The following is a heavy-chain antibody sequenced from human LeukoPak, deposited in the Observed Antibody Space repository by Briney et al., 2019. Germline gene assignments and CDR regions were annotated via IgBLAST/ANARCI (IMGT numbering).Heavy chain of an antibody. Sequence: PGGSLRLSCAASGFTFSSYSMNWVRQAPGKGLEWVAFIRYDGSNKYYADSVKGRFTISRDNSKNTLYLQMNSLRAEDTAVYYCAKVAEQWLDKSYYYYYYMDVWGKGTTVTVSS. D-gene: IGHD6-19*01. CDR2: IRYDGSNK. CDR3: AKVAEQWLDKSYYYYYYMDV. V-gene: IGHV3-30*02. J-gene: IGHJ6*03. CDR1: GFTFSSYS.